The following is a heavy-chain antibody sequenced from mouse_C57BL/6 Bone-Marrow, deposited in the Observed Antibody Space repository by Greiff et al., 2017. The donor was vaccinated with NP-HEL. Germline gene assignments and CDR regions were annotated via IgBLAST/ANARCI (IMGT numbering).Heavy chain of an antibody. CDR1: GYTFTDYY. CDR2: INPYNGGT. Sequence: VQLKQSGPVLVKPGASVKMSCKASGYTFTDYYMNWVKQSHGKSLEWIGVINPYNGGTSYNQKFKGKATLTVDKSSSTAYMELNSLTSEDSAVYYCARLGNYGAWFAYWGQGTLVTVSA. V-gene: IGHV1-19*01. CDR3: ARLGNYGAWFAY. D-gene: IGHD2-1*01. J-gene: IGHJ3*01.